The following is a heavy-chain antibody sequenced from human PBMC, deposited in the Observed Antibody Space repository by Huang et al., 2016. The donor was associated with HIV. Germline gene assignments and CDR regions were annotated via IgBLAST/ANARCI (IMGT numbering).Heavy chain of an antibody. J-gene: IGHJ3*02. Sequence: QVQLVESGGGVVRPGRSLRLSCAASRFTFSKFAMNWVRQAPGKGLEWMAVISYDGISKHYAASVTGRLTISRDNSNNTLYLQMNSLTVEDTAVYYCTKGHYYDTNGYVAFDIWGQGTMVTVSS. CDR2: ISYDGISK. CDR3: TKGHYYDTNGYVAFDI. CDR1: RFTFSKFA. D-gene: IGHD3-22*01. V-gene: IGHV3-30*18.